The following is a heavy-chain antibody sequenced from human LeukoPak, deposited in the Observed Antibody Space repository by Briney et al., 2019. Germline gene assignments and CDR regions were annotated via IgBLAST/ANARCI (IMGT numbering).Heavy chain of an antibody. CDR2: IYYSGST. CDR1: GGSISRYY. D-gene: IGHD6-13*01. V-gene: IGHV4-59*08. Sequence: SDTLSVTCTVSGGSISRYYWSWMRQPPAKGLAGIGYIYYSGSTNYTLSLKIRVTISVDTSKNQFSLKLSSVTAADTAVYYCAIHIAAVGGWFDPWGQGTLSPSPQ. J-gene: IGHJ5*02. CDR3: AIHIAAVGGWFDP.